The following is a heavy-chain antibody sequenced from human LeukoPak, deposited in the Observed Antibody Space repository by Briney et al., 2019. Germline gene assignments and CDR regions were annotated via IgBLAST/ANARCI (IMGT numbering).Heavy chain of an antibody. CDR2: VYYTGRT. D-gene: IGHD1-1*01. J-gene: IGHJ2*01. CDR3: ASVYLITTTGAGYFDL. V-gene: IGHV4-39*01. Sequence: PSETLSLTCTVSGGSISSSSYFWGWIRQPPGKGLEWIGNVYYTGRTFYTPSLKSRVTISVDTSKNQFSLKLSSATAADTAVYYCASVYLITTTGAGYFDLWGRGTLVTFSS. CDR1: GGSISSSSYF.